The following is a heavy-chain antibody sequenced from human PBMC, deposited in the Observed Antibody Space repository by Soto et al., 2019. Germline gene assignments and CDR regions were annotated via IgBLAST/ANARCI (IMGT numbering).Heavy chain of an antibody. J-gene: IGHJ6*02. D-gene: IGHD1-1*01. CDR2: IIPIFGTA. Sequence: QVQLVQSGAEVKKPGSSVKVSCKASGGTFSSYAISWVRQAPGHGLEWMGGIIPIFGTASYAQKFQGRLTITADKSTSTAYMELSSLRAEDTAVYYCASPRRVRVNNWETYDYYGMDVWGQGTTVTVSS. CDR1: GGTFSSYA. V-gene: IGHV1-69*06. CDR3: ASPRRVRVNNWETYDYYGMDV.